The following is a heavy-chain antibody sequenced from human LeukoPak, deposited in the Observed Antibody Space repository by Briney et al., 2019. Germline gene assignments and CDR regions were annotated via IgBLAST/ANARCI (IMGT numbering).Heavy chain of an antibody. CDR1: GYIFTDYY. CDR3: ARAKLRYFDWLPFDI. Sequence: GGSVKVSCKASGYIFTDYYMHWVRQAPGQELGWMGRINPNSGGTNYAQKFQGRVTMTRDTSISTAYTELSSLRSEDMATYYCARAKLRYFDWLPFDIWGQGTMVTVSS. J-gene: IGHJ3*02. V-gene: IGHV1/OR15-1*01. D-gene: IGHD3-9*01. CDR2: INPNSGGT.